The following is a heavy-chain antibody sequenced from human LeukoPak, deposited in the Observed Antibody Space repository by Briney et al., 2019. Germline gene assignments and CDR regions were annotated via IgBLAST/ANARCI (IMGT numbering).Heavy chain of an antibody. V-gene: IGHV3-72*01. Sequence: GGSLRLSCAASGFTFSDHYMDWVRQAPGKGLEWVGRTRNKANSYTTEYAASVKGRFTISRDDSKNSLYLQMNSLKTEDTAVYYCARDPYCSSTSCYMYDYWGQGTLVTVSS. CDR3: ARDPYCSSTSCYMYDY. CDR1: GFTFSDHY. D-gene: IGHD2-2*02. J-gene: IGHJ4*02. CDR2: TRNKANSYTT.